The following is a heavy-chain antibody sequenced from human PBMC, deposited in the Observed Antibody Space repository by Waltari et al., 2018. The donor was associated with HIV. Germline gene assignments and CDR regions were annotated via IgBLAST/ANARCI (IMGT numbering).Heavy chain of an antibody. Sequence: QVQLVQSGAEVKKPGASVKVSCKASGYTFTGYYMHWVRQAPGQGLEWMGWINPNRGCTNDARKFQGRVTMTRDTSSSTAYMELSRLRSDDTAVYYCARTLAYCGGDCYLFDYWGQGTLVTVSS. CDR3: ARTLAYCGGDCYLFDY. CDR1: GYTFTGYY. J-gene: IGHJ4*02. V-gene: IGHV1-2*02. D-gene: IGHD2-21*02. CDR2: INPNRGCT.